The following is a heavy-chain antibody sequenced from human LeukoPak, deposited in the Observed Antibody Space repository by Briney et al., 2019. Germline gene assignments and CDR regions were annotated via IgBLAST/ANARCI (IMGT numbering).Heavy chain of an antibody. CDR2: IKQDGSEK. CDR3: ARDLAGPPQEAFDI. V-gene: IGHV3-7*01. J-gene: IGHJ3*02. Sequence: GGSLRLSCTACGFTFSSYWMSWVRQAPGKGLEWVANIKQDGSEKYYVDSVKGRFTISRDNAKNSLYLQMNSLRAEDTAVYYCARDLAGPPQEAFDIWGQGTVVTVSS. CDR1: GFTFSSYW.